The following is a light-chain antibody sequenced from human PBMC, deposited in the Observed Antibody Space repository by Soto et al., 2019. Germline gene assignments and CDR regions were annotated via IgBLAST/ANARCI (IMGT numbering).Light chain of an antibody. CDR2: DAS. V-gene: IGKV3-15*01. Sequence: IVLTQSPGTLSLSPGDRATLSCRASQSVTSSYLAWYQQRPGQAPRLLIYDASTRATGIPARFSGSGSGTEFTLTISSLQSEDFAVFYCHQYNDWPPAFGQGTKVDIK. CDR3: HQYNDWPPA. J-gene: IGKJ1*01. CDR1: QSVTSSY.